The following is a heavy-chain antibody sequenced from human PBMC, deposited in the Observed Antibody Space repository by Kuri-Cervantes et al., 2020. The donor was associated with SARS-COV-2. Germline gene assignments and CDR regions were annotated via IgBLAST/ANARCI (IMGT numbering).Heavy chain of an antibody. CDR2: MYYSGST. V-gene: IGHV4-59*08. CDR1: NGSISSNY. D-gene: IGHD2-2*01. CDR3: ARHYVHRCTSTSCHNWLDP. J-gene: IGHJ5*02. Sequence: SETLSLTCTVSNGSISSNYWSWIRQPPGKGLEWIGYMYYSGSTNYNPSLKSRVTISVDTSTNRFSLTLTSVTAADTAVYYCARHYVHRCTSTSCHNWLDPWGQGTLVTVSS.